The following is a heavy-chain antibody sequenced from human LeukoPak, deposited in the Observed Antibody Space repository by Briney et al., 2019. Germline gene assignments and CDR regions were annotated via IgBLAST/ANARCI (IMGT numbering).Heavy chain of an antibody. CDR2: IYYSGST. D-gene: IGHD2-15*01. J-gene: IGHJ4*02. Sequence: SETLSLTCTASGGSIRSSSYYWGWIRQPPGKGLEWIGSIYYSGSTYYNPSLKSRVTISVDTSSDQFFLKLNSVTAADTAVYYCARRRLLGYCSGSSCFDFDYWGQGTLVTVSS. V-gene: IGHV4-39*01. CDR3: ARRRLLGYCSGSSCFDFDY. CDR1: GGSIRSSSYY.